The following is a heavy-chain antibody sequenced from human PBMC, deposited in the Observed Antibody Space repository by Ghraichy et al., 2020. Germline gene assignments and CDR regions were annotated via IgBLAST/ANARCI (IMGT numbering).Heavy chain of an antibody. D-gene: IGHD2-15*01. V-gene: IGHV4-59*08. CDR3: ARLGFGSGPYPPDF. CDR2: VNYTGST. J-gene: IGHJ4*02. CDR1: GGSISHYY. Sequence: SETLSLTCTVLGGSISHYYWRWIRQPPGKRLEWIGYVNYTGSTNYNPSLKSRVTISVDTSKNQFSLRLSSVTDTGTAVYYCARLGFGSGPYPPDFWAQGTLVTVSS.